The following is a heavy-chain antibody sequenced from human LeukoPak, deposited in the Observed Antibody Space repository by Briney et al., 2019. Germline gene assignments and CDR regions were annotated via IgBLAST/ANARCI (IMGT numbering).Heavy chain of an antibody. D-gene: IGHD3-3*01. CDR2: IKQDGSEK. Sequence: PGGSLRLSCAASGFTFSSYWMTWVRQAPGKGLEWVANIKQDGSEKYYVGSVKGRFTISRDNAKNSLYLQMNSLRAEDTAVYYCARDAFSRISIFGVVSDAFDIWGQGTMVTVSS. J-gene: IGHJ3*02. CDR1: GFTFSSYW. V-gene: IGHV3-7*01. CDR3: ARDAFSRISIFGVVSDAFDI.